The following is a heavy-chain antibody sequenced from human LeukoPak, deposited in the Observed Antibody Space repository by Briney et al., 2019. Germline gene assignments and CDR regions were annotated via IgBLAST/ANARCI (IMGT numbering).Heavy chain of an antibody. D-gene: IGHD6-19*01. CDR2: ILYDGSNK. Sequence: GGPRRLSFGASEFTFSSYGMPGCRQSPGKALNGLAAILYDGSNKYYADSVKGRFTISRDNSKNTLYLQMNSLRAEDKAVYYCAKDFTSGWTADLFDYWGQGTLVTVSS. CDR1: EFTFSSYG. V-gene: IGHV3-30*18. CDR3: AKDFTSGWTADLFDY. J-gene: IGHJ4*02.